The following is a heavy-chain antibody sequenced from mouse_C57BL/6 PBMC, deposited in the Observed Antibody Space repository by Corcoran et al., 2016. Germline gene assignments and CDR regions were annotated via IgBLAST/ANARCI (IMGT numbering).Heavy chain of an antibody. CDR3: ARKSNSYYGSSYDHWYFDV. D-gene: IGHD1-1*01. CDR1: GYTFTTYG. Sequence: QIQLVQSGPELKKPGETVKISCKASGYTFTTYGMSWVKQAPGKGLKWMGWINTYSGVPTYADDFKGRFAFSLETSASTAYLQINNLKNEDTATYFCARKSNSYYGSSYDHWYFDVWGTGTTVTVSS. CDR2: INTYSGVP. V-gene: IGHV9-3*01. J-gene: IGHJ1*03.